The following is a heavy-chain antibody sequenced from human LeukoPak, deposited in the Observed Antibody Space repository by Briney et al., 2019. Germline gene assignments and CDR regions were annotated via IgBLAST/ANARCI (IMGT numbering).Heavy chain of an antibody. J-gene: IGHJ4*02. CDR2: IYYSGST. Sequence: SETLSLTCTVSGGSISSSSYYWGWIRQPPGKGLEWIGSIYYSGSTYYNPSLKSRVTISVDTSKNQFSLKLSSVTAADTAVYYCARRDLSEVDYWGQGTLVTVSS. CDR3: ARRDLSEVDY. D-gene: IGHD2-21*01. CDR1: GGSISSSSYY. V-gene: IGHV4-39*01.